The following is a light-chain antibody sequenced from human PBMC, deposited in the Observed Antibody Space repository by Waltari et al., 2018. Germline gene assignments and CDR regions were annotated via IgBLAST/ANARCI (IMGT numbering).Light chain of an antibody. CDR2: VNSDGSH. V-gene: IGLV4-69*01. J-gene: IGLJ3*02. Sequence: QLVLTQSPSASASLGASVKLTCTLSSWHSSNVIAWHQQQPEKGPRYLMKVNSDGSHSKGDELPGRFSGSSSGAERYRTISSLQAEDEADYYCQTGGHGTWVFGGGTKLTVL. CDR3: QTGGHGTWV. CDR1: SWHSSNV.